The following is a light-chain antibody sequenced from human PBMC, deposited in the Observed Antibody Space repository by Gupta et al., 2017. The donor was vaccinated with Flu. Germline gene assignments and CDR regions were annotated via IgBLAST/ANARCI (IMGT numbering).Light chain of an antibody. CDR2: EDS. J-gene: IGLJ3*02. CDR3: HSGASSSTHWV. Sequence: SYQLTKPPSASVSPGQTARIPCSGDALPKQYAYWYQQKPGQAPVLVIYEDSERPSGIPERFSGSNSGNTVTLTISGVQAEDEADYYCHSGASSSTHWVFGGGTKLTVL. CDR1: ALPKQY. V-gene: IGLV3-25*02.